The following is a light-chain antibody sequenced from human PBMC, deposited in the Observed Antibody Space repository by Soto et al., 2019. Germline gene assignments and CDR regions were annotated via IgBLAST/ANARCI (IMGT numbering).Light chain of an antibody. CDR2: SDK. V-gene: IGLV1-44*01. J-gene: IGLJ1*01. CDR3: AAWDDSLNGLV. Sequence: QPVLIQPPSASGTPGQRVTISCSGSSSNIGSNTVNWYQQLPGTAPKLLIYSDKYRPSGVPDRFSGSKSGSSASLAISGLQSEDEADFYCAAWDDSLNGLVFGTGTKLTVL. CDR1: SSNIGSNT.